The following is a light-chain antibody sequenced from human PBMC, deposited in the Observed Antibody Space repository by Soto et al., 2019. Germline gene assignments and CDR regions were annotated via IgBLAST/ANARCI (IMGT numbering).Light chain of an antibody. Sequence: QPVLTQSPSASASLEASVKLTCTLSSGHSNYAIAWYQQRPEKGPQFLMKLNSDGSHSKGDGIPDRFSGSSSGAERYLTISSLQSEDEADYYCQTWGSGAVIFGGGTKLTVL. CDR2: LNSDGSH. J-gene: IGLJ2*01. V-gene: IGLV4-69*01. CDR1: SGHSNYA. CDR3: QTWGSGAVI.